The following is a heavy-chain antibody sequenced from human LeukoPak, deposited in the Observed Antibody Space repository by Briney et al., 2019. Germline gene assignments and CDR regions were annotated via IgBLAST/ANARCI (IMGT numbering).Heavy chain of an antibody. CDR3: ARDPAYYYDSSGSISGDY. J-gene: IGHJ4*02. CDR1: GGTFSSYA. Sequence: SVKVSCKASGGTFSSYAIMWVRQAPGQGLEWMGRIIPILGIANYAQKFQGRVTITADKSTSTAYMELSSLRSEDTAVYYCARDPAYYYDSSGSISGDYWGQGTLVTVSS. V-gene: IGHV1-69*04. D-gene: IGHD3-22*01. CDR2: IIPILGIA.